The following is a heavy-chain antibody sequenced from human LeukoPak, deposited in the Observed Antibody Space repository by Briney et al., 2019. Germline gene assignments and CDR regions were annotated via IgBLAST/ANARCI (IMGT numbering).Heavy chain of an antibody. Sequence: SETLSLTCTVSGGSISSYYWSWIRQPAGKGLEWIGRIYTSGSTNYNPSLKSRVTMSVDTSKNQFSLKLSSVTAADTAVYYCARGRTIFGVVIPFDYWGQGTLVTVSS. V-gene: IGHV4-4*07. D-gene: IGHD3-3*01. CDR1: GGSISSYY. CDR2: IYTSGST. J-gene: IGHJ4*02. CDR3: ARGRTIFGVVIPFDY.